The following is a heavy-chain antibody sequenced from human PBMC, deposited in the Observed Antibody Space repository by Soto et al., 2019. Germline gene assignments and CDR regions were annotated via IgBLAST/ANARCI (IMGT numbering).Heavy chain of an antibody. J-gene: IGHJ3*02. CDR1: GYTLTELS. CDR3: ATSPDYDYIWGSYRLPGRYAFDI. CDR2: FDPEDGET. D-gene: IGHD3-16*02. V-gene: IGHV1-24*01. Sequence: ASVKVSCKVSGYTLTELSMHWVRQAPGKGLEWMGGFDPEDGETIYAQKFQGRVTMTEDTSTDTAYMELSSLRSEDTAVYYCATSPDYDYIWGSYRLPGRYAFDIWGQGTMVTVSS.